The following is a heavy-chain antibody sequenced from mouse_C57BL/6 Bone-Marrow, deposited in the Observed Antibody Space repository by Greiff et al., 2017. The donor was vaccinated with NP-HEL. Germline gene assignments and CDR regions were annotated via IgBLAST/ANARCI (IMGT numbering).Heavy chain of an antibody. D-gene: IGHD2-5*01. CDR1: GYAFSSSW. CDR2: IYPGDGDT. CDR3: ARSYSNCYFDV. J-gene: IGHJ1*03. V-gene: IGHV1-82*01. Sequence: QVHVKQSGPELVKPGASVKISCKASGYAFSSSWMNWVKQRPGKGLEWIGRIYPGDGDTNYNGKFKGKATLTADKSSSTAYLQLSSLTAEDSAVYFGARSYSNCYFDVWGTGTTVTVSS.